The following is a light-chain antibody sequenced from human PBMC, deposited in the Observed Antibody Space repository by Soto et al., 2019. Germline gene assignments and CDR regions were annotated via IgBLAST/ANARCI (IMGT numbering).Light chain of an antibody. V-gene: IGKV3-20*01. CDR2: GAS. CDR3: QQYGSFRT. J-gene: IGKJ1*01. CDR1: QSVSSSY. Sequence: EIVLTQSPGTLSLSPGERATLSCRASQSVSSSYLAWYQQKPGQAPRLLIYGASSRATGIPDRFSGSGSGTDFTLTISRLEPEDFALYYCQQYGSFRTFGQGTKVEIK.